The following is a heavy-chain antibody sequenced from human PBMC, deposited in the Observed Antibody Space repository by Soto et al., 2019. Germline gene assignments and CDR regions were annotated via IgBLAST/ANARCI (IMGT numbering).Heavy chain of an antibody. V-gene: IGHV2-5*02. CDR3: ARTTRAAAGSQYYYYYGMDV. J-gene: IGHJ6*02. CDR2: LYWDDDK. D-gene: IGHD6-13*01. Sequence: SGPTLVNPTQTLTLTCTFSGFSLSTSGMNVGWIRQPPGKAPEWLVLLYWDDDKRYSPSLKTRLTISKDTSKNQVVLTMTNMDPVDTATYYCARTTRAAAGSQYYYYYGMDVWGQGTTVTVSS. CDR1: GFSLSTSGMN.